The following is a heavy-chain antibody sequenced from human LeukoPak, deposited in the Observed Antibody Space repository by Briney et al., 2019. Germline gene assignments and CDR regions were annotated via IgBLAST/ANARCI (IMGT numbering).Heavy chain of an antibody. V-gene: IGHV3-21*01. D-gene: IGHD4-17*01. Sequence: PGGSLRLSCAASGFTFSRYAMNWVRQAPGKGLEWVSSISSFSTYIYYADSVKGRFTISRDNAKNSVYLQMNSLRAEDTAVYYCARHHTVTSPEAYYYYGMDVWGHGTTVSVSS. CDR3: ARHHTVTSPEAYYYYGMDV. CDR2: ISSFSTYI. CDR1: GFTFSRYA. J-gene: IGHJ6*02.